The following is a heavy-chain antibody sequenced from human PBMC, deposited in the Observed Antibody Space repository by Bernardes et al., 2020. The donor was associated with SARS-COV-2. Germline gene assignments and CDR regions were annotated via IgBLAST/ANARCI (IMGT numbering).Heavy chain of an antibody. V-gene: IGHV3-23*01. Sequence: GGSLRLSCAASGLTFSSHAMSWVRQAPGKGLEWVSLITGGSDHTYYADSVKGRFTISRDNPKSTLFLQMSRLRVEDTAVYYCVKTFYYDPSGYFVAPAGAFDVWGQGTTVTVSS. CDR2: ITGGSDHT. D-gene: IGHD3-22*01. CDR3: VKTFYYDPSGYFVAPAGAFDV. CDR1: GLTFSSHA. J-gene: IGHJ3*01.